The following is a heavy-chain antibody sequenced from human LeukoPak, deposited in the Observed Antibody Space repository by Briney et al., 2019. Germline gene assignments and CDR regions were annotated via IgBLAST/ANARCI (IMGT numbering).Heavy chain of an antibody. CDR2: INGGGGST. D-gene: IGHD5-18*01. V-gene: IGHV3-43*02. CDR3: ARAPGYSYGYPDY. Sequence: GVPLTLSCAASGFTFYDYAMLWLRQAPGKGPVWVSIINGGGGSTYYADSVKVRFTISRYNSKTSLYLQMNSLRTEDTSLYYCARAPGYSYGYPDYWGQGTLVTVSS. CDR1: GFTFYDYA. J-gene: IGHJ4*02.